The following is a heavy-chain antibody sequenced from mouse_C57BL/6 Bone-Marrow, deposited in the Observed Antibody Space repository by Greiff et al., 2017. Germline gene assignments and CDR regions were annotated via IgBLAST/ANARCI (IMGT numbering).Heavy chain of an antibody. V-gene: IGHV3-8*01. CDR3: ARWNLAVVAGGYFDV. CDR2: ISYSGST. Sequence: EVHLVESGPGLAKPSQTLSLTCSVTGYSITSDYWNWIRKFPGNKLEYMGYISYSGSTYYNPSLKSRISITRDTSKNQYYLQLNSVTTEDTATYYCARWNLAVVAGGYFDVWGTGTTVTVSS. CDR1: GYSITSDY. D-gene: IGHD1-1*01. J-gene: IGHJ1*03.